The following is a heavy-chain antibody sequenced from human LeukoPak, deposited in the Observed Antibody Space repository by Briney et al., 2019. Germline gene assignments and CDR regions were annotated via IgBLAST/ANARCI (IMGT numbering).Heavy chain of an antibody. CDR1: GYTFTGYY. CDR3: ARYKWNYDILTGYYQTGTPFDY. D-gene: IGHD3-9*01. V-gene: IGHV1-2*02. Sequence: ASVKVSCKASGYTFTGYYMHWVRQAPGQGLEWMGWINPNSGGTNYAQKFQGRVTRTRDTSISTAYMELSRLRSDDTAVYYCARYKWNYDILTGYYQTGTPFDYWGQGTLVTVSS. J-gene: IGHJ4*02. CDR2: INPNSGGT.